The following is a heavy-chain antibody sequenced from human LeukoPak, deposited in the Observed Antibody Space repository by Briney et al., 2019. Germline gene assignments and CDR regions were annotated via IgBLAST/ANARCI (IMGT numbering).Heavy chain of an antibody. CDR1: GFTFSSYG. CDR3: AKDLYYGDYHFDY. J-gene: IGHJ4*02. Sequence: GRSLRLSCAASGFTFSSYGMHWVRQAPGKGLEWVAVISDDGSNKYYADSVKGRFTISRDNSKNTLYLQMNSLRAEDTAVYYCAKDLYYGDYHFDYWGQGTLVSVSS. V-gene: IGHV3-30*18. CDR2: ISDDGSNK. D-gene: IGHD4-17*01.